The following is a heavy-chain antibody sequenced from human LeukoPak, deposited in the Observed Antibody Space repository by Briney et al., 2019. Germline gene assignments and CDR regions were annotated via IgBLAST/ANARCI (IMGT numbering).Heavy chain of an antibody. D-gene: IGHD2-2*01. CDR1: GFTFSSYG. CDR2: ISGSGGST. CDR3: AKRPHYCSSTSCSPQHYYYYMDV. Sequence: PGGSLRLSCAASGFTFSSYGMSWVRQAPGKGLEWVSAISGSGGSTYYADSVKGRFTISRDNSKNTLYLQMNSLRAEDTAVYYCAKRPHYCSSTSCSPQHYYYYMDVWGKGTTVTISS. J-gene: IGHJ6*03. V-gene: IGHV3-23*01.